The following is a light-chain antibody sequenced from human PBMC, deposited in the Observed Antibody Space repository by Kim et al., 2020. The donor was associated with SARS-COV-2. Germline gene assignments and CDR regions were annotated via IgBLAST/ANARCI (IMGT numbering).Light chain of an antibody. V-gene: IGKV1-33*01. J-gene: IGKJ5*01. CDR3: QHKERLPLI. CDR2: DAS. CDR1: QDIHDC. Sequence: DIQISQSPSSLHASIGDTVTITCQASQDIHDCLSWFQQKPGRAPKLLIYDASHLEPGVPSRFSGSGSGTHFIFNISSLQPEDTATYFCQHKERLPLIFGQGTRLEIK.